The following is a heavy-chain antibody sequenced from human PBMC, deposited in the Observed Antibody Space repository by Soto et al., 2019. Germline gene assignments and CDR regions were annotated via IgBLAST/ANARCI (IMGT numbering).Heavy chain of an antibody. V-gene: IGHV4-31*03. D-gene: IGHD3-9*01. CDR1: GGSLSSGGYY. CDR2: IYYSGST. Sequence: SHPSPVSGGSLSSGGYYGSWKRPNPGKGLEWIWYIYYSGSTYYNPSLKSRVTISVDTSKNQFSLKLSSVTAADTAVYYCLIDKELRYFDWSKGLDTWGQGTLVSVSS. CDR3: LIDKELRYFDWSKGLDT. J-gene: IGHJ5*02.